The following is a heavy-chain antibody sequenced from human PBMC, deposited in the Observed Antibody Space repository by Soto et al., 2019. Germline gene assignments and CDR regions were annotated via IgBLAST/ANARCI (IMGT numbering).Heavy chain of an antibody. D-gene: IGHD3-10*01. CDR2: IIPIFGTA. Sequence: SVKVSCKASGGTFSSYAISWVRQAPGQGLEWMGGIIPIFGTANYAQKFQGRVTITADESTSTAYMELSSLRSEDTAVYYCARGSSGESYDNTYYYYYGTDVWGQGTTVTVSS. CDR1: GGTFSSYA. V-gene: IGHV1-69*13. J-gene: IGHJ6*02. CDR3: ARGSSGESYDNTYYYYYGTDV.